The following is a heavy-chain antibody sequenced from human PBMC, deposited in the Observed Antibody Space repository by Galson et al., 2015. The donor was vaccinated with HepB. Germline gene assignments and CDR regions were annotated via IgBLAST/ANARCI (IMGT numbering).Heavy chain of an antibody. V-gene: IGHV5-51*01. CDR3: ARFPVAGNGDYFDH. D-gene: IGHD6-19*01. Sequence: QSGAEVKQPGESLKISCKGSGSNFPNYWIGWVRQMPGRGLEWMGIIHPIDSDVRYSPSFQGQVTISADKSISTVYLQWSSLKASDTAMYYCARFPVAGNGDYFDHWGQGSMVTVSS. CDR2: IHPIDSDV. J-gene: IGHJ4*02. CDR1: GSNFPNYW.